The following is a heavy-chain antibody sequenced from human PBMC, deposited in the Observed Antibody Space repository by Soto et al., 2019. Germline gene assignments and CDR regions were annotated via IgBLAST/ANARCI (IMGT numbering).Heavy chain of an antibody. CDR3: AKDRMVAVVRSYFDY. J-gene: IGHJ4*02. CDR2: IIYDGSTK. D-gene: IGHD3-10*01. CDR1: GFTFSSYG. Sequence: QVQLVESGGGVVQPGRSLRLSCAASGFTFSSYGMHWVRQAPGKGLEWVAVIIYDGSTKYYADSVKGRFTISRDNSKSTLYLQMTSLRAEDTAVYYCAKDRMVAVVRSYFDYWGQGTLVNVAS. V-gene: IGHV3-30*18.